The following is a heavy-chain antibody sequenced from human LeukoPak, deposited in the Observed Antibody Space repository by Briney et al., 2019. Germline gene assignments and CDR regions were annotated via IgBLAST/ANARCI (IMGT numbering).Heavy chain of an antibody. CDR1: GFTFSSYE. Sequence: PGGSLRLSCAASGFTFSSYEMNWVRQAPGKGLEWVSYISSSGSTIYYADSVKGRFTISRDNAKNSLYLQMNSLRAEDTAVYYCAREGWLSVGAFDIWGQGTMVTVSS. CDR3: AREGWLSVGAFDI. D-gene: IGHD3-22*01. J-gene: IGHJ3*02. V-gene: IGHV3-48*03. CDR2: ISSSGSTI.